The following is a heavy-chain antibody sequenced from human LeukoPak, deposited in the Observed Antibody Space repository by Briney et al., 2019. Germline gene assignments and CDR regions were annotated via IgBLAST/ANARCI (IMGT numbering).Heavy chain of an antibody. J-gene: IGHJ4*02. CDR2: IYYSGIT. V-gene: IGHV4-59*12. D-gene: IGHD2/OR15-2a*01. Sequence: SETLSLTCTVSGDSISSYYWYWFRQPPGKVLERIAWIYYSGITHYNPSLKSRVTISLDTSKNQFSLRLSSVTAADTAVYYCAREGIVRTYDQWGQGTLVTVSS. CDR3: AREGIVRTYDQ. CDR1: GDSISSYY.